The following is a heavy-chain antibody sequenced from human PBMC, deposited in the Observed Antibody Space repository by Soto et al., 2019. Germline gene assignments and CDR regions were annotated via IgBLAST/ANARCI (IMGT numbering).Heavy chain of an antibody. D-gene: IGHD1-26*01. V-gene: IGHV4-38-2*01. Sequence: SETLSLTCAGSGDSISTDFYWGWIRQPPGKGLEWIGNIHQSGNANYSPSLKSRVTISVDTFKNQFSLKLRPVTAADTAVYYCARVRSESTNNAFDIWDEGTMVTVSS. CDR3: ARVRSESTNNAFDI. CDR2: IHQSGNA. J-gene: IGHJ3*02. CDR1: GDSISTDFY.